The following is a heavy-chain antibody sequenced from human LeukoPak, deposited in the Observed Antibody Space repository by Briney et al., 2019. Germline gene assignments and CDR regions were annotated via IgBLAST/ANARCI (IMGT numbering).Heavy chain of an antibody. Sequence: PSETLSLTCAVYGGSFSGYYWSWIRQPPGKGLEWIGRISASGSTNYNPSLESRVTLSVDTSKNQFSLKLSSVTAADTAVYYCAREGRSSTPGYWGQGTLVTVSS. CDR3: AREGRSSTPGY. CDR2: ISASGST. J-gene: IGHJ4*02. D-gene: IGHD2-15*01. V-gene: IGHV4-59*10. CDR1: GGSFSGYY.